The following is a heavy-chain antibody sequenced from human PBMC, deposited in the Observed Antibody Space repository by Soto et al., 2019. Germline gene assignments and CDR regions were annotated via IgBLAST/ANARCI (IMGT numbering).Heavy chain of an antibody. CDR2: IFPVDSDT. Sequence: GESLKISCKGSGYSFPSYGIGWVRQMPGKGLEWMGIIFPVDSDTRYSPSFQGQVTISADKSISTAYLQWSSLKASDTAMYYCARQGHYGDYYYYGMDVWGQGTTVTVSS. J-gene: IGHJ6*02. CDR1: GYSFPSYG. D-gene: IGHD4-17*01. CDR3: ARQGHYGDYYYYGMDV. V-gene: IGHV5-51*01.